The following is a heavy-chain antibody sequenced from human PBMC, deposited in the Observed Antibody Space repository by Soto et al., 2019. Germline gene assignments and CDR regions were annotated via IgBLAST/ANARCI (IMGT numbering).Heavy chain of an antibody. Sequence: PGGSLRLSCAASGFTVSSNYMIWVRQAPGKGLEWVSVIYSGGSTYYADSVKGRFTISRDNSKNTLYLQMNSLRAEDTAVYYCARVGKYSPYYYYGMDVWGQGTTVTVSS. V-gene: IGHV3-53*01. D-gene: IGHD6-6*01. J-gene: IGHJ6*02. CDR3: ARVGKYSPYYYYGMDV. CDR1: GFTVSSNY. CDR2: IYSGGST.